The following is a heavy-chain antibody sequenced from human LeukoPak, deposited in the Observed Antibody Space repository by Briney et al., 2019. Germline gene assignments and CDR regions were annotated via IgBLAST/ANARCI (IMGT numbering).Heavy chain of an antibody. CDR3: ARDVSHSGSRDAWWFDP. J-gene: IGHJ5*02. V-gene: IGHV1-46*01. Sequence: GASVKVSCKASGYTFTSYGISWVRQAPGQGLGGRGIINPSGGGASYAQKFQGRVTMTRDMSTNTFYMELSSLRFEDTAVYYCARDVSHSGSRDAWWFDPWGQGTLVTVSS. CDR2: INPSGGGA. CDR1: GYTFTSYG. D-gene: IGHD6-13*01.